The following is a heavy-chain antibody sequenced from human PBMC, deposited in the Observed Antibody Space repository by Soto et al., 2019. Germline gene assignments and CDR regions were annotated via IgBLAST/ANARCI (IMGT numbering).Heavy chain of an antibody. D-gene: IGHD3-10*01. CDR2: IYYSGST. Sequence: SETLSLTCTVSGGSISSGGYYWSWIRQPPGKGLEWIGYIYYSGSTNYNPSLKSRVTISVDTSKNQFSLKLSSVTAADTAVYYCARNFYGSGPWSDYWGQGTLVTVSS. CDR1: GGSISSGGYY. CDR3: ARNFYGSGPWSDY. V-gene: IGHV4-61*08. J-gene: IGHJ4*02.